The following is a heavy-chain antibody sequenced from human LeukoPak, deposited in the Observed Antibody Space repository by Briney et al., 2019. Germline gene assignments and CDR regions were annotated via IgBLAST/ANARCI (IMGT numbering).Heavy chain of an antibody. V-gene: IGHV4-31*03. J-gene: IGHJ6*02. CDR1: GGSISSGGYY. D-gene: IGHD3-10*01. CDR3: ARSGSGSFAPYSYYGMDV. Sequence: PSQTLPLTCTVSGGSISSGGYYWSWIRQRPGKGLEWIGYIYDSENTSGSTRYTPSLKSRVTISVDTSKNQCSLRLNSMTAADTAVYYCARSGSGSFAPYSYYGMDVWGQGTTVSVSS. CDR2: IYDSENTSGST.